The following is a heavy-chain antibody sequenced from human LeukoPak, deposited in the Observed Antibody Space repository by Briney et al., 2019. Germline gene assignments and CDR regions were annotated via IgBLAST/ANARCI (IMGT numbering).Heavy chain of an antibody. J-gene: IGHJ4*02. CDR2: ISGSSNDI. Sequence: GGSLRLSCAASGFSFSGSYMSWIRQAPGKGLEWVSYISGSSNDINYADSVKGRFTISRDNAKNSLYLQMNSLRAEDTAVYYCARSSVRVAGFFDYWGQGTLVTVSS. D-gene: IGHD3-10*01. CDR3: ARSSVRVAGFFDY. V-gene: IGHV3-11*06. CDR1: GFSFSGSY.